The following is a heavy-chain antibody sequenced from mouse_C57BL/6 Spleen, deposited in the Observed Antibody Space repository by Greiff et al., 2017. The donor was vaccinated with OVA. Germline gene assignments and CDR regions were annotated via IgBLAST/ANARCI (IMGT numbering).Heavy chain of an antibody. CDR2: IDPSDSET. D-gene: IGHD2-1*01. CDR1: GYTFTSYW. Sequence: VQLQQSGAELVRPGSSVKLSCKASGYTFTSYWMHWVQQRPIQGLEWIGNIDPSDSETHYNPKFKDKATLTVDKSSSTAYMQLSRLTSEDSAVYYCEKGGNYEAGFAYWGQGTLVTVSA. J-gene: IGHJ3*01. V-gene: IGHV1-52*01. CDR3: EKGGNYEAGFAY.